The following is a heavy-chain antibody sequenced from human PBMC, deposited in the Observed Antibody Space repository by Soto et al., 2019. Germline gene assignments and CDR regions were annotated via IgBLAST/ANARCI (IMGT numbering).Heavy chain of an antibody. Sequence: GASVKVCCKASGYTFTGYYMHWVRQAPGQGLEWMGWINPNSGGTNYAQKFQGRVTMTRDTSISTAYMELSRLRSDDTAVYYCASWDIVAQRENYYGMDVWGQGTTVTVSS. CDR1: GYTFTGYY. CDR2: INPNSGGT. J-gene: IGHJ6*02. CDR3: ASWDIVAQRENYYGMDV. D-gene: IGHD5-12*01. V-gene: IGHV1-2*02.